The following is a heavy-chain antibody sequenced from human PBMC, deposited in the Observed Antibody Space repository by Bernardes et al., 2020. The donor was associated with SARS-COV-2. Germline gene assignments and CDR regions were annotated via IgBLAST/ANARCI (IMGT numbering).Heavy chain of an antibody. J-gene: IGHJ6*02. CDR3: ARDFTSPTEPAYYYYGMDV. CDR1: GYTFSHYY. CDR2: IFPTDGST. D-gene: IGHD2-2*01. V-gene: IGHV1-46*01. Sequence: ASVKVSCKTSGYTFSHYYLHWVRQAPGQGLEWMAMIFPTDGSTSYPQNFQGRVTMTRDTSTSTVYMELSSLRSEDTAVYYCARDFTSPTEPAYYYYGMDVWGQGTTVTVSS.